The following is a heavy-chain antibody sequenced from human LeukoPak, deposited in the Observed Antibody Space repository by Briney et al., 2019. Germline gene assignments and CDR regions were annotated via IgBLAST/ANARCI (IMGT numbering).Heavy chain of an antibody. D-gene: IGHD3/OR15-3a*01. CDR3: ARGVVLGQDDAFDI. CDR2: IFYRGSI. J-gene: IGHJ3*02. V-gene: IGHV4-59*12. CDR1: GGSISNYY. Sequence: PSETLSLTCTVSGGSISNYYWSWIRRPPGKGLEWIGYIFYRGSIAYSPSLQSRVTISVDTSKNHLSLRLTSVTAADTAVYFCARGVVLGQDDAFDIWGRGTMVTVYS.